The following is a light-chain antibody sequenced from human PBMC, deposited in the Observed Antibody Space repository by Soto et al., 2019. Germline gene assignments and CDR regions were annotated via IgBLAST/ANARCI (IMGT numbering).Light chain of an antibody. J-gene: IGKJ4*01. V-gene: IGKV3-11*01. CDR1: QSVSSN. Sequence: TQSPSTLSVSPGERATLSCRASQSVSSNLAWYQQKPGQAPRLLIYDASNRAPGIPARFSGSGSGTDFTLTITGLEPEDFAVYYCQQRSNWPLTFGGGTKVDI. CDR2: DAS. CDR3: QQRSNWPLT.